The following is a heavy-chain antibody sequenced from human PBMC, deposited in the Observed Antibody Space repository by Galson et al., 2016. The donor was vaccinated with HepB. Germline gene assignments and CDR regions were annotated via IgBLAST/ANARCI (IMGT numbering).Heavy chain of an antibody. J-gene: IGHJ4*02. Sequence: SLRLSCAASGFTFSNAWMNWVRQAPGKGLEWVGRIKSKTDGGTTDYAAPVKGRFTSSRDDSKNTLYLQMNSLKTEDTAVYYCTRIRRVYYFDYWGQGTLVTVSS. CDR2: IKSKTDGGTT. CDR1: GFTFSNAW. CDR3: TRIRRVYYFDY. V-gene: IGHV3-15*07.